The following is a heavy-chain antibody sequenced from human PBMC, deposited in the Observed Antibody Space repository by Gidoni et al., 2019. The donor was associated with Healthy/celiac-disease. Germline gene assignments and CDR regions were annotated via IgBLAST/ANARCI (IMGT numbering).Heavy chain of an antibody. D-gene: IGHD2-2*01. J-gene: IGHJ6*02. CDR2: ISSSSSYI. Sequence: EVQLVESGGGLVKPGGSLSLSCAASGYTFSSYSMTWVRQAPGKGLEWVSSISSSSSYIYYADSVKGRFTISRDNAKNSLYLQMNSLRAEDTAVYYCARDSRYCSSTSCPTNYGMDVWGQGTTVTVSS. CDR3: ARDSRYCSSTSCPTNYGMDV. V-gene: IGHV3-21*01. CDR1: GYTFSSYS.